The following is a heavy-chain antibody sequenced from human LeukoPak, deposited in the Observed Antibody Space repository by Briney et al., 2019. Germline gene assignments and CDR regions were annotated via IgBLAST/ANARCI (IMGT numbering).Heavy chain of an antibody. D-gene: IGHD3-10*01. J-gene: IGHJ4*02. CDR1: GFTFSSYG. Sequence: GGSLRLSCAASGFTFSSYGMSWVRQAPGKGLEWVSAISGSGGSTYYADSVKGRFTISRDNSKNTLYLQMNSLRAEDTAVYSCVKDVGTRPYDSGILEYWGQGTLVTVSS. CDR3: VKDVGTRPYDSGILEY. V-gene: IGHV3-23*01. CDR2: ISGSGGST.